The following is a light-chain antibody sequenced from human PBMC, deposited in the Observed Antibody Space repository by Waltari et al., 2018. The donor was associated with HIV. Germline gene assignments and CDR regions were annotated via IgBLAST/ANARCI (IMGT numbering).Light chain of an antibody. CDR1: QSINNW. Sequence: DIQMTQSPSTLSASVGERVTITCRASQSINNWLAWYQQKPGKAPKLLIYKASTLESGVPSRFSGSGSETEFTRTISSLQPDDFATYYCQQFNSYSGAFGQGTKVEIK. J-gene: IGKJ1*01. CDR2: KAS. V-gene: IGKV1-5*03. CDR3: QQFNSYSGA.